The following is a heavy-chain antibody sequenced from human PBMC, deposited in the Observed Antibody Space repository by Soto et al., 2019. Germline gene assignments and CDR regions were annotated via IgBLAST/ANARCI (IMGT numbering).Heavy chain of an antibody. J-gene: IGHJ5*02. CDR1: GGTFSSYA. V-gene: IGHV1-69*13. Sequence: SVKVSCKASGGTFSSYAISWVRQAPGQGLEWMGGIIPIFGTANYAQKFQGRVTITADESTSTAYMELSSLRSEDTAVYYCARRISYCGGDCYRPPEWFDPWGRGTLVTVSS. CDR3: ARRISYCGGDCYRPPEWFDP. D-gene: IGHD2-21*02. CDR2: IIPIFGTA.